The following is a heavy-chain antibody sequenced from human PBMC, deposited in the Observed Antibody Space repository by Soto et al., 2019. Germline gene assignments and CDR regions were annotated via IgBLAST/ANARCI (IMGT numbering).Heavy chain of an antibody. CDR2: ISRDGSTK. J-gene: IGHJ4*02. CDR1: GFTFSRYA. D-gene: IGHD3-10*01. Sequence: GGSLRLSCAASGFTFSRYAINWVRQPPGKRLEWVAVISRDGSTKYYVDSVKGRSTISRDNSKTPRYLQMNSLRDEDTAVYYCARSRTRAVADSFDFWGQGTLVTVSS. CDR3: ARSRTRAVADSFDF. V-gene: IGHV3-30*04.